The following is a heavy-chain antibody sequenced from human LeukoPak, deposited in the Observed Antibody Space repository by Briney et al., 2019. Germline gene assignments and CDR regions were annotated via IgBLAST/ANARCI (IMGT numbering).Heavy chain of an antibody. Sequence: SETLSLTCTVSGGSISSGSYYWSWIRQPAGKGLEWIGRIYTSGSTNYNPSLKSRVTISVDTSKYQFSLKLSSVTAADTAVYYCAREAAAGTSNWFDPWGQGTLVTVSS. CDR2: IYTSGST. J-gene: IGHJ5*02. CDR1: GGSISSGSYY. CDR3: AREAAAGTSNWFDP. D-gene: IGHD6-13*01. V-gene: IGHV4-61*02.